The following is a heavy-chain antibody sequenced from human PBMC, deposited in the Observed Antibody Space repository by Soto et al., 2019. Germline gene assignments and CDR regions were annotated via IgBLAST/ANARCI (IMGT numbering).Heavy chain of an antibody. CDR1: GVSISSDKW. CDR3: ARGGDWKFDY. D-gene: IGHD2-21*02. Sequence: QVQLQESGPGLVKPSGTLSLTCAVSGVSISSDKWWSWVRQPPGKGLEWIGEIHHSGRSNYNPSLESRVAISVDKSKNQFSLKLSSVTAADTAVYYCARGGDWKFDYWGQGTLGTVSS. J-gene: IGHJ4*02. V-gene: IGHV4-4*02. CDR2: IHHSGRS.